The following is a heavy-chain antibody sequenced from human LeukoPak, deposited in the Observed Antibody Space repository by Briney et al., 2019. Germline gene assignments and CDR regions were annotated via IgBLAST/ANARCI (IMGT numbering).Heavy chain of an antibody. CDR1: GGSISSYY. CDR3: ASNPQYSSGWYHRGYFQH. J-gene: IGHJ1*01. CDR2: IYYSGST. D-gene: IGHD6-19*01. V-gene: IGHV4-59*08. Sequence: SETLSLTGTVSGGSISSYYWSWIRQPPGKGLEWIGYIYYSGSTNYNPSLKSRVTISVDTSKNQFSLKLSSVTAADTAVYYCASNPQYSSGWYHRGYFQHWGQGTLVTVSS.